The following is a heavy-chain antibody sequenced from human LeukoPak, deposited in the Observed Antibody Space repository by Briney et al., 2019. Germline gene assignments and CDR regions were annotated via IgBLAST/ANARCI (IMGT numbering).Heavy chain of an antibody. Sequence: PGGSLRLSCAASGFTVSSNYMSWVRQAPGKGLEWVSVFYSGGGTSYADSVKGRFTISRDNSKNTVYLQMNSLRAEDTAVYYCARGDRAAVGPFDYWGQGTLVTVSS. J-gene: IGHJ4*02. CDR3: ARGDRAAVGPFDY. V-gene: IGHV3-53*01. D-gene: IGHD6-13*01. CDR1: GFTVSSNY. CDR2: FYSGGGT.